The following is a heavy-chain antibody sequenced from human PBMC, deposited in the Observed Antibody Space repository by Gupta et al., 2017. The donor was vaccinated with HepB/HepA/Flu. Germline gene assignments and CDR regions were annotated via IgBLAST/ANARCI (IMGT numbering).Heavy chain of an antibody. Sequence: EVQLEESGGGLVQPGGSLNLSCAASGFTFSDFAIHWVRQASGKGRELVGRSRIQSNNYATSYGTSVKGRFSISRDDLKSAAYLQMNSLKSDDKSTYCCARQEGFGLDVWGQGTTVTVSS. CDR1: GFTFSDFA. CDR3: ARQEGFGLDV. V-gene: IGHV3-73*01. CDR2: SRIQSNNYAT. J-gene: IGHJ6*02.